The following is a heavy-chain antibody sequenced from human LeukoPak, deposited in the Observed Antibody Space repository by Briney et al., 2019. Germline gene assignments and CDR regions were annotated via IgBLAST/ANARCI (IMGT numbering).Heavy chain of an antibody. CDR3: AREIGYCSSTSCQNWFDP. Sequence: PGGSLRLSCAVSGLILSSCEMNWVRQAPGKGLQWISFIASDGSIEYPDSVTGRFTLSRDNAKNTLYLQMNSLRAEYTAVYYCAREIGYCSSTSCQNWFDPWGQGTLVTVSS. CDR1: GLILSSCE. V-gene: IGHV3-48*03. J-gene: IGHJ5*02. CDR2: IASDGSI. D-gene: IGHD2-2*01.